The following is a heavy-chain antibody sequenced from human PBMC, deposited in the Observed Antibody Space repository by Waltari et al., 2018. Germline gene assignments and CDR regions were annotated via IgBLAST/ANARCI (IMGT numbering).Heavy chain of an antibody. CDR1: GFTFSSYG. J-gene: IGHJ4*02. CDR3: AKDGGDAGGSRGEIDY. V-gene: IGHV3-30*18. D-gene: IGHD2-21*01. CDR2: IWYDGRNK. Sequence: QVQLVESGGGVVQPGRSLRLSCAASGFTFSSYGMHWVRQAPGKGLEWVAVIWYDGRNKYYADSVKGRFTISRDNSKNTLYLQMNSLRAEDTAMYYCAKDGGDAGGSRGEIDYWGQGTLVTVSS.